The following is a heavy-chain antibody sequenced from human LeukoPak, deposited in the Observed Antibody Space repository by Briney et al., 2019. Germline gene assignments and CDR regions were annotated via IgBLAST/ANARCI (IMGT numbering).Heavy chain of an antibody. V-gene: IGHV4-38-2*02. CDR1: GYSISSGYY. CDR3: ATEPMVRGVIRYYFDY. Sequence: SETLSLTCAVSGYSISSGYYWGWIRQPPGKGLEWIGSIYHSGSTYYNPSLKSRVTISVVTSKNQFSLKLSSVTAADTAVYYCATEPMVRGVIRYYFDYWGQGTLVTVSS. J-gene: IGHJ4*02. D-gene: IGHD3-10*01. CDR2: IYHSGST.